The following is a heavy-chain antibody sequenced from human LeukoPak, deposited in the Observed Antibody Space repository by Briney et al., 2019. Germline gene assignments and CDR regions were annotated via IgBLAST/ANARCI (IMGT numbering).Heavy chain of an antibody. D-gene: IGHD5-18*01. J-gene: IGHJ3*02. V-gene: IGHV3-23*01. CDR1: GFTFSSYA. CDR3: ARSFGYGVDAFDI. Sequence: PGGSLRLSCAASGFTFSSYAMHWVRQAPGKGLEWVSAISGSGGSTYYADSVKGRFTISRDNSKNTLYLQMNSLRAEDTAVYYCARSFGYGVDAFDIWGQGTMVTVSS. CDR2: ISGSGGST.